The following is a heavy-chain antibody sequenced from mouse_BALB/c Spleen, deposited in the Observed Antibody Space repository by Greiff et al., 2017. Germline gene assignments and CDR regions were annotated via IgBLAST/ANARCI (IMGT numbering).Heavy chain of an antibody. V-gene: IGHV5-12-2*01. J-gene: IGHJ3*01. Sequence: EVMLVESGGGLVQPGGSLKLSCAASGFTFSSYTMSWVRQTPEKRLEWVAYISNGGGSTYYPDTVKGRFTISRDNAKNTLYLQMSSLKSEDTAMYYCARLYDEGAWFAYWGQGTLVTVSA. CDR1: GFTFSSYT. CDR2: ISNGGGST. D-gene: IGHD2-12*01. CDR3: ARLYDEGAWFAY.